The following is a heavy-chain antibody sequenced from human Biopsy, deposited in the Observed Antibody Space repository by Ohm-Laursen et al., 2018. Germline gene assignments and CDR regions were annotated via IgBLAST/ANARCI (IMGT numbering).Heavy chain of an antibody. D-gene: IGHD4-17*01. CDR3: ARDYYPYVDYLKDVPLCDS. V-gene: IGHV1-18*01. CDR1: GYTFTTYG. Sequence: SVKVSCKVSGYTFTTYGISWVRQAPGQGLEWMGWINTYSGNTNYGKKFHDRVIMTSDTSTSTAYLGHRSLRSDDTAVYYCARDYYPYVDYLKDVPLCDSWGQGTLVTVSS. CDR2: INTYSGNT. J-gene: IGHJ4*02.